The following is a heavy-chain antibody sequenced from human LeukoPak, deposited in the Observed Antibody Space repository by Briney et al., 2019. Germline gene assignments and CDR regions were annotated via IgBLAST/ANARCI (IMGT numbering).Heavy chain of an antibody. J-gene: IGHJ6*02. Sequence: PGRSLRLSCAASGFTFSSYGMHWVRQAPGKGLEWVAVISYDGSNKYHADSVKGRFTISRDNSKNTLYLQMNSLRAEDTAVYYCAKDLQDYGDYYYGMDVWGQGTTVTVSS. D-gene: IGHD4-17*01. V-gene: IGHV3-30*18. CDR3: AKDLQDYGDYYYGMDV. CDR1: GFTFSSYG. CDR2: ISYDGSNK.